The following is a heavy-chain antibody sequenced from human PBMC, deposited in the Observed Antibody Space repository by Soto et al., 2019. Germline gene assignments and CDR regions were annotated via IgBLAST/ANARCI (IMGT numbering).Heavy chain of an antibody. Sequence: QVQLVQSGAEVKKPGASVKVSCKASGYTFTSYGISWVRQAPGQGLEWMGWISAYNGNTNYAQKLQGRVTMTTDTSTSTAYMELRSLRSDDTVVYYCARAYYDFWSGYYYYYYMDVWGKGTTVTVSS. D-gene: IGHD3-3*01. V-gene: IGHV1-18*01. J-gene: IGHJ6*03. CDR3: ARAYYDFWSGYYYYYYMDV. CDR2: ISAYNGNT. CDR1: GYTFTSYG.